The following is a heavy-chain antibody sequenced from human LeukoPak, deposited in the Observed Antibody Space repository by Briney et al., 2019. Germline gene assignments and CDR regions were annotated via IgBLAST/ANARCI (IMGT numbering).Heavy chain of an antibody. CDR1: GYTFHNYG. D-gene: IGHD1-26*01. CDR3: ARGVDQGVDY. J-gene: IGHJ4*02. CDR2: MSPNSGNT. Sequence: ASVKVSCKASGYTFHNYGVSWVRQATGQGLEWMGWMSPNSGNTGYAQKFQGRVTMTRDTFITTAYMELSSLESEDTAVYYCARGVDQGVDYWGQGTLVTVPS. V-gene: IGHV1-8*02.